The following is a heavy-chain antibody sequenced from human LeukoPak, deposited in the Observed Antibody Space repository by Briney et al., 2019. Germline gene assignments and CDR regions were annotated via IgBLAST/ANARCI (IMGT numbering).Heavy chain of an antibody. CDR1: GDSISNYY. Sequence: SETLSLTCTVSGDSISNYYWSWIRQPPGKGLDWIGYIYYSGSTSYNPSLKSRVTISVDTSRNQFSLKVSSVTAADTAVYYCARVKRGVTVLPTDYWGQGTLVTVSS. D-gene: IGHD2-8*01. V-gene: IGHV4-59*01. CDR3: ARVKRGVTVLPTDY. CDR2: IYYSGST. J-gene: IGHJ4*02.